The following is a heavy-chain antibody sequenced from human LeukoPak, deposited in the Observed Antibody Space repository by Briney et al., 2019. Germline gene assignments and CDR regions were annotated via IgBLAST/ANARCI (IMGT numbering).Heavy chain of an antibody. D-gene: IGHD3-3*01. Sequence: GGSLRLSCAASGFTFDDYAMHWVRQAPGKGLEWVSDISWNSGSIGYADSVKGRFTISRDNAKNSLYLQMNNLRAEDTAVYYCARDGVTIFGVVNFDYWGQGTLVTVSS. CDR3: ARDGVTIFGVVNFDY. V-gene: IGHV3-9*01. CDR2: ISWNSGSI. J-gene: IGHJ4*02. CDR1: GFTFDDYA.